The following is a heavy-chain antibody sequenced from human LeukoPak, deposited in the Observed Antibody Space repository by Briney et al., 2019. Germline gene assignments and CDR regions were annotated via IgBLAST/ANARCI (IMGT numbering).Heavy chain of an antibody. V-gene: IGHV5-51*01. Sequence: GESLKISCKGSGYSFTSYWIGWVRQMPGKGLEWMGIIYPGDSDTRYSPSFQGQVTISADKSISTAYLQWSSLKASDTAMYYCARHACGGDCHPREGPGYYYYYYMDVWGKGTTVTVSS. CDR1: GYSFTSYW. CDR3: ARHACGGDCHPREGPGYYYYYYMDV. J-gene: IGHJ6*03. CDR2: IYPGDSDT. D-gene: IGHD2-21*02.